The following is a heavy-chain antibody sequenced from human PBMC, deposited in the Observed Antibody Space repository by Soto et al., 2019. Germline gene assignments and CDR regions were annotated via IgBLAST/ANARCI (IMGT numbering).Heavy chain of an antibody. CDR3: ARHRQQLVLYGPWANWFDP. J-gene: IGHJ5*02. CDR2: ISGSGGST. CDR1: GFTFSSYA. D-gene: IGHD6-6*01. Sequence: EVQLLESGGGLVQPGGSLRLSCAASGFTFSSYAMSWVRQAPGKGLEWVSAISGSGGSTYYADSVKGRFTISRDNSKNTLYLQMNSLRGEDTAEYYGARHRQQLVLYGPWANWFDPWGQGTLVTVSS. V-gene: IGHV3-23*01.